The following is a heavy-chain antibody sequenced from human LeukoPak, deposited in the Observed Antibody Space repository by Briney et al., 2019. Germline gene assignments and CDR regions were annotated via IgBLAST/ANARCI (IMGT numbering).Heavy chain of an antibody. CDR2: IHHSGST. V-gene: IGHV4-38-2*02. D-gene: IGHD5-12*01. CDR1: GYSINSGSY. J-gene: IGHJ4*02. CDR3: ARGPPRSKRGYSGYDCDY. Sequence: PSETLSLTCSVSGYSINSGSYWGWIRQPPGKGLEWIASIHHSGSTYYNPSLKSRVTIPVDTSKNQLSLKLTSVTAADTAVYYCARGPPRSKRGYSGYDCDYWGQGTLVTVSS.